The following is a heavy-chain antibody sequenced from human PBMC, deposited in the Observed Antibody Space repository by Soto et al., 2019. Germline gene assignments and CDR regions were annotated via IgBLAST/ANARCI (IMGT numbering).Heavy chain of an antibody. J-gene: IGHJ4*02. CDR1: GYTFTSYG. Sequence: QVQLVQSGAEVKKPGASVKVSCKASGYTFTSYGISWVRQAPGQGLEWMGWINVYNGNTNYAQKLQGRVTMTTDTSTSTASLDLRSLRSDDTAVYFCASDTSRGEYDYWGQGTLVTVSS. D-gene: IGHD3-10*01. CDR2: INVYNGNT. V-gene: IGHV1-18*01. CDR3: ASDTSRGEYDY.